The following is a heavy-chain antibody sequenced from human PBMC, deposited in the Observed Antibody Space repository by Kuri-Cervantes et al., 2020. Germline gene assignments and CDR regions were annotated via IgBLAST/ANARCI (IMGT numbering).Heavy chain of an antibody. CDR3: AKNGQWPTYDY. V-gene: IGHV3-23*01. J-gene: IGHJ4*02. Sequence: GGSLRLSCDASGFTFSSYGMHWVRQAPGKGLEWVSAISGSGGSTYYADSVKGRFTISRDNSKNTLYLKMNSLRAEDTAVYYCAKNGQWPTYDYWGQGTLVTVSS. D-gene: IGHD6-19*01. CDR1: GFTFSSYG. CDR2: ISGSGGST.